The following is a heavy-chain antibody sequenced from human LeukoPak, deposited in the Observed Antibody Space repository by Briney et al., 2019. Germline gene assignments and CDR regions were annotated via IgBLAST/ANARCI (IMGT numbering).Heavy chain of an antibody. CDR2: ISYDGSNN. Sequence: HPGGSLRLSCAASGFTFSSYAMHWVRQAPGKGLEWVAVISYDGSNNYYADSVKGRFTISRDNSKNTLYLQMNSLRAEDTAVYYCARDFYYDSSDQSGVDYWGQGTLVTVSS. V-gene: IGHV3-30*01. J-gene: IGHJ4*02. D-gene: IGHD3-22*01. CDR3: ARDFYYDSSDQSGVDY. CDR1: GFTFSSYA.